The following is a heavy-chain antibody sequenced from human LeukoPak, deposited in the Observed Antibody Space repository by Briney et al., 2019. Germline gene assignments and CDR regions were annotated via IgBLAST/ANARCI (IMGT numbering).Heavy chain of an antibody. CDR1: GYTFTSYD. Sequence: GASVKVSCKASGYTFTSYDINWVRQATGQGLGWMGWMNPNSGNTGYAQKFQGRVTMTRNTSISTAYMELSSLRSEDTAVYYCARRVYDSSGYYLIWGQGTMVTVSS. CDR2: MNPNSGNT. D-gene: IGHD3-22*01. V-gene: IGHV1-8*01. J-gene: IGHJ3*02. CDR3: ARRVYDSSGYYLI.